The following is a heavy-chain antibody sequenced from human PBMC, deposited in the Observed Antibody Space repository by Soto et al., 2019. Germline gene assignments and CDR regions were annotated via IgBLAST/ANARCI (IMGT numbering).Heavy chain of an antibody. CDR1: GGTFSSYA. J-gene: IGHJ4*02. V-gene: IGHV1-69*13. CDR2: IIPIFGTA. D-gene: IGHD6-13*01. CDR3: ATPAAAAGSFDY. Sequence: ASVKVSCKASGGTFSSYAISWVRQAPGQGLEWMGGIIPIFGTANYAQKFQGRVTITADESTSTAYMELSSLRSEDTAVYYCATPAAAAGSFDYWGQGTLVTVSS.